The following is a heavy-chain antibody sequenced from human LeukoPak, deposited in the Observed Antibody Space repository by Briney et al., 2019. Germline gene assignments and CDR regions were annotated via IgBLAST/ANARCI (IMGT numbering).Heavy chain of an antibody. CDR2: ISYDGSNK. V-gene: IGHV3-30-3*01. Sequence: GGSLRPSCAASGFTFSSYAMHWVRQAPGKGLEWVAVISYDGSNKYYADSVKGRFTISRDNSKNTLYLQMNSLRAEDTAVYYCARGRGMATTRPLDYWGQGTLVTVSS. D-gene: IGHD5-24*01. CDR3: ARGRGMATTRPLDY. J-gene: IGHJ4*02. CDR1: GFTFSSYA.